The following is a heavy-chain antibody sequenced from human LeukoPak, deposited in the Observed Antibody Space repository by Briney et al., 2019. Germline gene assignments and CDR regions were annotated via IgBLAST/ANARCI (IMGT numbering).Heavy chain of an antibody. Sequence: PSQTLSLTCTVSGASIRRGDYYWSWIRQPPGKGLEWIGYIYDSGSTYYNPSLKSRITISVDTSENRFSLKLSSVTATDTAVYYCARDCSGGSCYGAFDIWGQGTMATVSS. CDR3: ARDCSGGSCYGAFDI. D-gene: IGHD2-15*01. CDR1: GASIRRGDYY. CDR2: IYDSGST. J-gene: IGHJ3*02. V-gene: IGHV4-30-4*01.